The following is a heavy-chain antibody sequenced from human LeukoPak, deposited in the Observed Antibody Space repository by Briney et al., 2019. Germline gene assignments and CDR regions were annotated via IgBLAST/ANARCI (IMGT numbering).Heavy chain of an antibody. CDR1: GGSISSSSYY. Sequence: SETLSLTCNVSGGSISSSSYYWGWIRQPPGTGLEWIGSMYYGGSTYSNPSLKSRVTISVDTSKIQFSLKLNSVTAADTAVYYCARFRRDGYRFVDYWGQGTLVTVSS. CDR3: ARFRRDGYRFVDY. CDR2: MYYGGST. D-gene: IGHD5-24*01. J-gene: IGHJ4*02. V-gene: IGHV4-39*01.